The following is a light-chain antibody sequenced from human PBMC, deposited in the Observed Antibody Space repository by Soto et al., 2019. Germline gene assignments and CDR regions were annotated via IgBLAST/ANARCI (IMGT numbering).Light chain of an antibody. CDR2: GAS. CDR1: QGVSNSY. Sequence: EIVLTQSPGTLSLSPGERATLSCRASQGVSNSYFVWYQHKPGQAHTLLLYGASGRATGSPDRFSGSGSGTDFALTISRLGPEDYAVDSYQHHGSSTPVVTFGRGTKVDIK. CDR3: QHHGSSTPVVT. J-gene: IGKJ4*01. V-gene: IGKV3-20*01.